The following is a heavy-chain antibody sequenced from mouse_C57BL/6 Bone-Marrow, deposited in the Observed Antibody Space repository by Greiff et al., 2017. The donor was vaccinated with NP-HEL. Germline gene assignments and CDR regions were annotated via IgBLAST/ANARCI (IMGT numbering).Heavy chain of an antibody. CDR2: FYPGSGSI. V-gene: IGHV1-62-2*01. CDR3: ARHGDYFGSSYGYLDV. Sequence: QVQLQQSGAELVKPGASVKLSCKASGYTFTEYTIHWVKQRSGQGLEWIGWFYPGSGSIKYNEKFKDKATLTADKSSSTVSLASSRLTSEDCAVYFGARHGDYFGSSYGYLDVWGTGTTVTVSS. J-gene: IGHJ1*03. D-gene: IGHD1-1*01. CDR1: GYTFTEYT.